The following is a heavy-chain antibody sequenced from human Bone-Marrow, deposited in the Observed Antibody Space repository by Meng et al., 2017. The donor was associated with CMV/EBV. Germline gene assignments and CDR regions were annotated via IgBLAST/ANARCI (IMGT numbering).Heavy chain of an antibody. D-gene: IGHD2-2*01. Sequence: LSLTCAASRFTFNIYAMSWVRQAPGKGLEWVSTVYGGNDNPKYSDSVQGRFAISRDNSRNTLYLQMSSLRAEDTAIYYCAKMVGFCGGNSCASQPFDIWGKRTLVTVSS. CDR1: RFTFNIYA. V-gene: IGHV3-23*01. CDR2: VYGGNDNP. J-gene: IGHJ4*02. CDR3: AKMVGFCGGNSCASQPFDI.